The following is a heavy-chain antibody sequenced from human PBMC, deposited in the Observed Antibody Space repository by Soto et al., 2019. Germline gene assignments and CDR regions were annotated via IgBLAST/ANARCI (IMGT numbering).Heavy chain of an antibody. D-gene: IGHD3-3*01. CDR1: GFTFSSYA. CDR2: VSGSAGST. V-gene: IGHV3-23*01. Sequence: EVQLLESGGGLVQPGGSLRLSCAASGFTFSSYAMSWVRQAPGKGLEWVSVVSGSAGSTYYADSVRGRFTISRDNSKNTLYLQMNSLRAADTAVYYCAKDASSGITSFDLWGRGTLVTVSS. CDR3: AKDASSGITSFDL. J-gene: IGHJ2*01.